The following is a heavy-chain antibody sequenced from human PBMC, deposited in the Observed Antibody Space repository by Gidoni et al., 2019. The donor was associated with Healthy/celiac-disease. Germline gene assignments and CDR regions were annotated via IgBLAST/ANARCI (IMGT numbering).Heavy chain of an antibody. Sequence: QVQLVESGGGLVKPGGSLRLSCAASDFTFSDYYMRWIRQAPGKGLEWVSYISSSSSYTNYADSVKGRFTISRDNAKNSLYLQMNSLRAEDTAVYYCARDLGNVDTAMVTADTGGMDVWGQGTTVTVSS. V-gene: IGHV3-11*06. D-gene: IGHD5-18*01. CDR1: DFTFSDYY. CDR2: ISSSSSYT. CDR3: ARDLGNVDTAMVTADTGGMDV. J-gene: IGHJ6*02.